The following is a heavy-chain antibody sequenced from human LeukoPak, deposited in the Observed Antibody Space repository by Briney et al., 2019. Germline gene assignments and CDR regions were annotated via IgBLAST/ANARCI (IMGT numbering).Heavy chain of an antibody. Sequence: GGSLRLSCAASGFTFSSYGMHWVRQAPGKGLGWVAVIWYDGSNKYYADSVKGRFTISRDNSKNTLYPQMNSLRAEDTAVYYCVRDHREYYFDYWGQGTLVTVSS. CDR1: GFTFSSYG. CDR3: VRDHREYYFDY. D-gene: IGHD5-24*01. J-gene: IGHJ4*02. CDR2: IWYDGSNK. V-gene: IGHV3-33*01.